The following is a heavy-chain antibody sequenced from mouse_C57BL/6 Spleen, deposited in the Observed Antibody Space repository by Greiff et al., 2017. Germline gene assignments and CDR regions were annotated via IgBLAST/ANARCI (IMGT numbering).Heavy chain of an antibody. CDR3: AMEGLRRGFAY. CDR2: INPNNGGT. CDR1: GYTFTDYY. J-gene: IGHJ3*01. Sequence: EVQLQQSGPELVKPGASVKISCKASGYTFTDYYMNWVKQSHGKSLEWIGDINPNNGGTSYNQKFKGKATLTVDKSSSTAYMELRSLTSEDSAVYYCAMEGLRRGFAYWGQGTLVTVSA. V-gene: IGHV1-26*01. D-gene: IGHD2-4*01.